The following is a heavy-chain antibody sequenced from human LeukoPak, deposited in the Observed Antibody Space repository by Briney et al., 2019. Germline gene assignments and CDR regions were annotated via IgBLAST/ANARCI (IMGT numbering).Heavy chain of an antibody. CDR2: ISGDGGST. Sequence: GGSLRLSCVASGFTFDDYAMHWVRQAPGKGLEWVSLISGDGGSTYYADSVKGRFTISRGNSKNSLYLQMNSLRTEDTALYYCAKDSGYDWDYGDCENYFDYWGQGTLVTVSS. D-gene: IGHD4-17*01. V-gene: IGHV3-43*02. CDR1: GFTFDDYA. CDR3: AKDSGYDWDYGDCENYFDY. J-gene: IGHJ4*02.